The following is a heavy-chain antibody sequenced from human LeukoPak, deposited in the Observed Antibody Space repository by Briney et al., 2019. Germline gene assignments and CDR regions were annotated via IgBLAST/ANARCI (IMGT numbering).Heavy chain of an antibody. CDR3: ARGKQLYYFDY. CDR1: GFTFSSYG. V-gene: IGHV3-48*04. J-gene: IGHJ4*02. Sequence: GGSLRLSCAASGFTFSSYGMHWVRQAPGKGLEWVSYISSSGSTIYYADSVKGRFTISRDNAKNSLYLQMNSLRAEDTAVYYCARGKQLYYFDYWGQGTLVTVSS. D-gene: IGHD6-19*01. CDR2: ISSSGSTI.